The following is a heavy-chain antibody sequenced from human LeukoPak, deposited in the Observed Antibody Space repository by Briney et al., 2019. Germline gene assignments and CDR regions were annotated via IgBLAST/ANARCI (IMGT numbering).Heavy chain of an antibody. J-gene: IGHJ4*02. V-gene: IGHV3-21*01. CDR1: GFTVSSNY. D-gene: IGHD3-3*01. Sequence: AGGSLRLSCAASGFTVSSNYMSWVRQAPGKGLEWVSSISSSSSYIYYADSVKGRFTISRDNAKNSLYLQMNSLRAEDTAVYYCARDFSPVDYWGQGTLVTVSS. CDR3: ARDFSPVDY. CDR2: ISSSSSYI.